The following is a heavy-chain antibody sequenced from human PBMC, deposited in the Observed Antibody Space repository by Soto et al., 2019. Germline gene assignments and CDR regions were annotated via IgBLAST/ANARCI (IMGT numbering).Heavy chain of an antibody. Sequence: PGGSLRLSCAASGFTFNSYEMNWVRQAPGKGLEWVSYISSSGSTIYYADSVKGRFTISRDNAKNSLYLQMNSLRAEDTAVYYCARGWGYYDFWSGYFYYWGQGTLVTVSS. CDR3: ARGWGYYDFWSGYFYY. V-gene: IGHV3-48*03. CDR2: ISSSGSTI. J-gene: IGHJ4*02. D-gene: IGHD3-3*01. CDR1: GFTFNSYE.